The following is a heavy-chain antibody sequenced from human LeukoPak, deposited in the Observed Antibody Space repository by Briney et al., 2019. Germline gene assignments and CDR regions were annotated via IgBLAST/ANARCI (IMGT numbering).Heavy chain of an antibody. CDR2: MNPNSGNT. CDR1: GYTFTSYD. V-gene: IGHV1-8*01. D-gene: IGHD1-26*01. CDR3: ARVGRSQRPWELPMY. Sequence: ASVKVSCKASGYTFTSYDINWVRQATGQGLEWMGWMNPNSGNTGYAQKFQGRVTMTRNTSISTAYMELSSLRSEDTAVYYCARVGRSQRPWELPMYWGQGTLVTVSS. J-gene: IGHJ4*02.